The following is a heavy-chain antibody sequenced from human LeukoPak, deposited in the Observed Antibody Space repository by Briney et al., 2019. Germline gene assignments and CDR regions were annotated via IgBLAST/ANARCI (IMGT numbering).Heavy chain of an antibody. CDR3: ARGGDYYGSGDAFDI. J-gene: IGHJ3*02. CDR1: RGTFSSYA. V-gene: IGHV1-69*04. D-gene: IGHD3-10*01. CDR2: IIPILGIA. Sequence: ASLKVSCKPSRGTFSSYAICRVRQAPGQELEWMGRIIPILGIANYAQKFQGRVTITADKSTNTAYMGLSSLRSEDTAVYYCARGGDYYGSGDAFDIWGQGTMVTVSS.